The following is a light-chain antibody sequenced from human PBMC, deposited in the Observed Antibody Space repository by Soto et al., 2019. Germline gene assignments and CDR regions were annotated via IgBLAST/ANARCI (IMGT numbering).Light chain of an antibody. CDR1: MRDVGAYNL. Sequence: QSALTQPASVSGSPGQSITISCAGTMRDVGAYNLVSWYQQHPGRAPQLIIYEVRNRPSGISFRFSGSKSGNTASLTISGLQAEDEADYYCLSYDSSLSGYVFGTGTKLTVL. J-gene: IGLJ1*01. V-gene: IGLV2-14*01. CDR2: EVR. CDR3: LSYDSSLSGYV.